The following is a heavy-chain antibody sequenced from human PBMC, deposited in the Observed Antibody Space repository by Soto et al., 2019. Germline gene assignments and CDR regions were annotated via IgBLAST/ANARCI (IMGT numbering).Heavy chain of an antibody. CDR1: GFTFSYYW. J-gene: IGHJ3*01. D-gene: IGHD1-26*01. CDR2: IHSDGSST. CDR3: ARGDRGAFDL. V-gene: IGHV3-74*01. Sequence: EVQLVESGGGLVRPGGSLRLSCAASGFTFSYYWMHWVRQAPGKGLVWVSRIHSDGSSTTYADFVKGRFIISRDNARNTEDLQMNSVRVEDTAVYYCARGDRGAFDLWGQGTVVTVSS.